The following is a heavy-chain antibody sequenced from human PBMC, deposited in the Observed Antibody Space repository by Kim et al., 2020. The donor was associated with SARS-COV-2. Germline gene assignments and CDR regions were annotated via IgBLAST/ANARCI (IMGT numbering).Heavy chain of an antibody. J-gene: IGHJ4*02. V-gene: IGHV7-4-1*02. CDR3: ARVVWGGYRYIDA. Sequence: ASVKVSCKASGYTFTNHAINWVRQAPGRGLEWMGWINTDTGSPTYAPDCTGRFVFSLDTSVSTAYLQIRSLEAEDTALYYCARVVWGGYRYIDAWGQGTLVTVSS. D-gene: IGHD3-16*02. CDR1: GYTFTNHA. CDR2: INTDTGSP.